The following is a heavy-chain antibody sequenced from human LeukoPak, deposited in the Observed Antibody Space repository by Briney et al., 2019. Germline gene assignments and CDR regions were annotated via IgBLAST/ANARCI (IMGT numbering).Heavy chain of an antibody. D-gene: IGHD5-18*01. Sequence: ASVKVSCKASGYTFTSYYMHWVRQAPGQGLEWMGIINPSGGSTSYAQKFQGRVTMTRDMSTSTVYMELSSLRSEDTAVYYCARVADTAMVIGAFDIWGQGTMVTVSS. V-gene: IGHV1-46*01. CDR1: GYTFTSYY. J-gene: IGHJ3*02. CDR3: ARVADTAMVIGAFDI. CDR2: INPSGGST.